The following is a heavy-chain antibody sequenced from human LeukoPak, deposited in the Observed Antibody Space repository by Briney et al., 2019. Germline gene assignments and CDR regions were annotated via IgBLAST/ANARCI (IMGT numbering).Heavy chain of an antibody. D-gene: IGHD5-18*01. CDR1: GYTFTSYA. V-gene: IGHV1-3*03. J-gene: IGHJ4*02. CDR3: ARGKTAMVLIDY. Sequence: ASVKVSCKASGYTFTSYAMHWVRQAPGQRLEWMGWINAGNGNTKYSQEFQGRVTITRDTSASTAYMELSSLRSGDMAVYYCARGKTAMVLIDYWGQGTLVTVSS. CDR2: INAGNGNT.